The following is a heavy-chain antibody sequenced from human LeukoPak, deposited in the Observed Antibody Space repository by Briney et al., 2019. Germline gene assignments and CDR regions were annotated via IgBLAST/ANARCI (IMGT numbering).Heavy chain of an antibody. CDR2: IYYSGST. CDR3: ARERWGSDFDY. D-gene: IGHD7-27*01. V-gene: IGHV4-39*07. Sequence: NPSETQSLTCTVSGGSISSSSYHWGWIRQPPGKGLEWIGSIYYSGSTYYNPSLKSRVTISVDTSKNQFSLKLSSVTAADTAVYYCARERWGSDFDYWGQGTLVTVSS. J-gene: IGHJ4*02. CDR1: GGSISSSSYH.